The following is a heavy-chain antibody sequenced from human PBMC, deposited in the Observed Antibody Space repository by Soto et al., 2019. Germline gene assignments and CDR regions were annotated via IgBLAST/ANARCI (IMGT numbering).Heavy chain of an antibody. CDR3: ARDSGGGTTFDY. CDR2: IYYSGST. J-gene: IGHJ4*02. D-gene: IGHD2-15*01. CDR1: GGSISSGGYY. V-gene: IGHV4-31*03. Sequence: QVQLQESGPGLVKPSQTLSLTCTVSGGSISSGGYYWSWIRQHPGKVLEWIGYIYYSGSTNYNPSLKSRVTISVDTSKNQFSLKLSSVTAADTAVYYCARDSGGGTTFDYWGQGTLVTVSS.